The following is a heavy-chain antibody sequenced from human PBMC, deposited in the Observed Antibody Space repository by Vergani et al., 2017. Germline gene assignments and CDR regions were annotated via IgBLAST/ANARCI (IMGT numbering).Heavy chain of an antibody. Sequence: QVQVVQSGAEVKKSGASVKVSCKTSGYTFSNYYMHWVRQAPGQGLEWMGMIIPIIRLATSAQKFQDRVKITGDTSTNTVYMEMNNLRSEDTAVYYCARVSPGDNSGWEPFDYWGQGTLVTVSS. CDR2: IIPIIRLA. CDR1: GYTFSNYY. V-gene: IGHV1-46*01. CDR3: ARVSPGDNSGWEPFDY. J-gene: IGHJ4*02. D-gene: IGHD6-19*01.